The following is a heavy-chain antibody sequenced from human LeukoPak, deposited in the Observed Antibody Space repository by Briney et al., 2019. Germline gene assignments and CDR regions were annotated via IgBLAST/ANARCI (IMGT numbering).Heavy chain of an antibody. CDR2: IIPIFGTA. J-gene: IGHJ6*02. V-gene: IGHV1-69*13. CDR3: AVALYDFWSGLTDYYGMDV. CDR1: EYTFTDYA. Sequence: SVKVSCKASEYTFTDYAINWVRQAPGQGLEWMGGIIPIFGTANYAQKFQGRVTITADESTSTAYMELSSLRSEDTAVYYCAVALYDFWSGLTDYYGMDVWGQGTTVTVSS. D-gene: IGHD3-3*01.